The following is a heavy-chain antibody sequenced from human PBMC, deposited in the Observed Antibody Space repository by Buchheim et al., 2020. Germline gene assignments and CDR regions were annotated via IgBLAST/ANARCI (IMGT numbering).Heavy chain of an antibody. CDR1: GFNFSSYW. D-gene: IGHD3-10*01. J-gene: IGHJ4*02. V-gene: IGHV3-7*03. CDR2: IKQDGSEK. CDR3: ARERYYGSGSPFDY. Sequence: EVQLVESGGGLVQPGGWLRLSCAASGFNFSSYWMSWVRQAPGKGLEWVANIKQDGSEKYYVGSVKGRCTTSRDKAKNSLYLQMNSLRAEDTAVYYCARERYYGSGSPFDYLGQGTL.